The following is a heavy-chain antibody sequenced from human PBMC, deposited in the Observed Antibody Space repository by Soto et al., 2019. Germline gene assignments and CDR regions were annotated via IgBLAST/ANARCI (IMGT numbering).Heavy chain of an antibody. CDR2: IYTSGNT. V-gene: IGHV4-4*07. D-gene: IGHD4-17*01. CDR3: ARGDNGDNGRAFDP. CDR1: GGSISNYY. Sequence: TSETLSLTCTVSGGSISNYYWSWIRQPAGKGLEWIGRIYTSGNTNYNPSLKGRVTMSVDMSKNQFSLKLSSVAAADTAVYYCARGDNGDNGRAFDPWGQGTLVTVSS. J-gene: IGHJ5*02.